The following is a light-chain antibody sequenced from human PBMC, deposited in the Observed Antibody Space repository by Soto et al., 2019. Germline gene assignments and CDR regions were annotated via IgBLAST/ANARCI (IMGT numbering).Light chain of an antibody. CDR3: SSYTSSSTLVV. J-gene: IGLJ2*01. CDR2: EVS. Sequence: QLVLTQPASVSGSPGQSITISCTGTSSDVGGYNYVSWYQQHPGKAPKLMIYEVSNRPSGVSNRFSGSKSGNTASLTISGLQAEDEADYDCSSYTSSSTLVVFRGGTTLTVL. CDR1: SSDVGGYNY. V-gene: IGLV2-14*01.